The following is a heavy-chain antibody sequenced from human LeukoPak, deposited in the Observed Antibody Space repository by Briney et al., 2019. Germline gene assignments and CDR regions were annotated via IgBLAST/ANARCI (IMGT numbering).Heavy chain of an antibody. V-gene: IGHV1-18*01. J-gene: IGHJ4*02. D-gene: IGHD4-17*01. CDR1: GYTFTSYG. CDR3: ARDDVYGDRDFDY. Sequence: ASVKVSCKASGYTFTSYGFNWVRQAPGQGVEWMGWISAYYGNTRYAQKLQGRVTMTTDTSTSTAYMELRSLRSDDTAVYYCARDDVYGDRDFDYWGQGTLVTVSS. CDR2: ISAYYGNT.